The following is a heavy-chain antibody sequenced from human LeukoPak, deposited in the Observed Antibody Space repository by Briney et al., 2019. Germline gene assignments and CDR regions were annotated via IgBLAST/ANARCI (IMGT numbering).Heavy chain of an antibody. Sequence: PGGSLRLSCAASGLTFSSYAMGWVRQAPGKGLEWVSVISGSGGDTDYADSVKGRFTISRDNSKNTLYLQMNSLRAEDTAIYYCITRGAFDIWGQGTMVTVSS. CDR1: GLTFSSYA. CDR3: ITRGAFDI. CDR2: ISGSGGDT. D-gene: IGHD3-10*01. V-gene: IGHV3-23*01. J-gene: IGHJ3*02.